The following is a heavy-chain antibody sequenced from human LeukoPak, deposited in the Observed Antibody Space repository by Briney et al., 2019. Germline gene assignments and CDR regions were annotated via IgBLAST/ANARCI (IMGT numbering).Heavy chain of an antibody. J-gene: IGHJ4*02. V-gene: IGHV4-34*01. D-gene: IGHD6-13*01. Sequence: SETLSLTCPVYGWSFSDYYRSWIRQPPGKGLEWIGEINHSGSTNYNPSLKSRVTISVDTSKNQFSLKLSSVTAADTAVYYCARGPKQLVYWGQGTLVTVSS. CDR1: GWSFSDYY. CDR3: ARGPKQLVY. CDR2: INHSGST.